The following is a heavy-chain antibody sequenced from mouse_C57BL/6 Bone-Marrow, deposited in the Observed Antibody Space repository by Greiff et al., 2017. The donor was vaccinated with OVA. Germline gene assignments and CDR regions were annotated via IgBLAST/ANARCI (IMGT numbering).Heavy chain of an antibody. Sequence: VQLQQSGAELVRPGTSVKVSCKASGYAFTNYLIEWVKQRPGQGLEWIGVINPGSGGTNYNEKFKGKATLTADKSSSTAYMQLSSLTSEDSAVYFCARREGYGNYWGQGTTLTVSS. J-gene: IGHJ2*01. CDR3: ARREGYGNY. D-gene: IGHD2-1*01. CDR1: GYAFTNYL. CDR2: INPGSGGT. V-gene: IGHV1-54*01.